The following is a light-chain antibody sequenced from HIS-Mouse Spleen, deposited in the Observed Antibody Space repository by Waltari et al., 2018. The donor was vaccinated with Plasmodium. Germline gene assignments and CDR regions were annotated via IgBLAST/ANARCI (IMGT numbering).Light chain of an antibody. J-gene: IGLJ2*01. CDR3: SSYAGSNKV. V-gene: IGLV2-8*01. CDR1: SSDVGGHNA. Sequence: QSALTQPPSASGSHGQSVTISCTVTSSDVGGHNAVAWHQQHPGKAPKLMNYEVSKRPSGVPDRFSGSKSGNTASLTVSGLQAEDEADYYGSSYAGSNKVFGGGTKLTVL. CDR2: EVS.